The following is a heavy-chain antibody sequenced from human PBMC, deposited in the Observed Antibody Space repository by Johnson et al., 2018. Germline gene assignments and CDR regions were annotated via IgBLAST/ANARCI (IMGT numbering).Heavy chain of an antibody. J-gene: IGHJ1*01. Sequence: VQLVESGGGLVKPGESLRLSCAASGFTFSDYYMTWIRQAPGRGLEWVSYISSSGSTIYYADSVKGRFTISRDNAKNSLFLQMNSLRAEDTAGYYCARKGAGYTSSWYYFQHWGQGTLVTVSS. CDR3: ARKGAGYTSSWYYFQH. V-gene: IGHV3-11*01. CDR2: ISSSGSTI. CDR1: GFTFSDYY. D-gene: IGHD6-13*01.